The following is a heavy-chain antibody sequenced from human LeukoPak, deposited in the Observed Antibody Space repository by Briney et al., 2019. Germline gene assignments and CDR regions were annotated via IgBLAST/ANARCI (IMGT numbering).Heavy chain of an antibody. V-gene: IGHV3-48*01. CDR1: GFTFSSYS. D-gene: IGHD6-13*01. Sequence: GGSLRLSCAASGFTFSSYSMNWVRQAPGKGLEWVSYISSSSSTIYYADSVKGRFTISRDNAKNSLYLQMNSLRAEDTAVYYCARDIGGRLAAAGLFDYWGQGTLVTVSS. CDR3: ARDIGGRLAAAGLFDY. J-gene: IGHJ4*02. CDR2: ISSSSSTI.